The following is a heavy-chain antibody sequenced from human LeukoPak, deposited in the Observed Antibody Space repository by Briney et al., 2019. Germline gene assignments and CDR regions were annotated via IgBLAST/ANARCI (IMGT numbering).Heavy chain of an antibody. D-gene: IGHD1-26*01. J-gene: IGHJ4*02. Sequence: KPSETLSLTCTVSVGSLSGDYWRCIRQPPGEGLGWIGYIYYSGSTNYNTSLKRRVTISVDTCKNQISLKQSSVTAADTAVYSCAQHCSGSYEACFDYWGQGTLVTVSS. CDR2: IYYSGST. CDR3: AQHCSGSYEACFDY. CDR1: VGSLSGDY. V-gene: IGHV4-59*01.